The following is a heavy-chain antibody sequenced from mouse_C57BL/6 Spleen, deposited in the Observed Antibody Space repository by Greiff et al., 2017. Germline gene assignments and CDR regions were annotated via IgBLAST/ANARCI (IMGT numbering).Heavy chain of an antibody. Sequence: VQLQQSGPVLVKPGASVKMSCKASGYTFTDYYMSWVKQSHGKSLEWIGVINPYNGGTSYNQKFKGKATLTVDKSSSTAYMELNSLTSEDSAVYYCARRTDGYYAYYFDYWGQGTTLTVSS. CDR1: GYTFTDYY. D-gene: IGHD2-3*01. CDR3: ARRTDGYYAYYFDY. J-gene: IGHJ2*01. CDR2: INPYNGGT. V-gene: IGHV1-19*01.